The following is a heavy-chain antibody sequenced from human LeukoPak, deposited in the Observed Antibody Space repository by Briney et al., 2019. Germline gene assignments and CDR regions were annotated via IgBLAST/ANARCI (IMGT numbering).Heavy chain of an antibody. Sequence: GASVNVSCKASGGTFSIYVISWVRQAPGQGLEWMGGIIPIFGTANYAQKFQGRVTITADESTSTAYMELNSLRSEDTAVYYCARLESSYYFDYWGQGTLVTVSS. CDR1: GGTFSIYV. V-gene: IGHV1-69*13. CDR3: ARLESSYYFDY. J-gene: IGHJ4*02. D-gene: IGHD2/OR15-2a*01. CDR2: IIPIFGTA.